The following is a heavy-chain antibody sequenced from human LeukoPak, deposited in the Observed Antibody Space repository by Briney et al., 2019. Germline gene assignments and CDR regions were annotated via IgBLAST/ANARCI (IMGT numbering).Heavy chain of an antibody. CDR1: GGSFSGYY. Sequence: SETLSLTCAVYGGSFSGYYWSWIRQPPGKGLEWIGEINHSGSTNYNPSLKSRVTISVDTSKNQFSLKLSSVTAADTAVYYCARGKRILLWFGEFFDCWGQGTLVTVSS. D-gene: IGHD3-10*01. V-gene: IGHV4-34*01. J-gene: IGHJ4*02. CDR2: INHSGST. CDR3: ARGKRILLWFGEFFDC.